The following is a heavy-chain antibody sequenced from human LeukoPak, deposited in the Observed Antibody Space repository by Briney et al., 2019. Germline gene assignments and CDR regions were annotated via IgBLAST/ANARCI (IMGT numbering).Heavy chain of an antibody. D-gene: IGHD1-26*01. CDR2: ISWNSAII. V-gene: IGHV3-9*01. J-gene: IGHJ4*02. CDR1: GFTFDDYA. Sequence: GGSLRLSCEASGFTFDDYAMHWVRQAPGKGLEWVSSISWNSAIIGNADSVKGRFTISRDNARNSFYLQLNSLRAEDTALYYCATYIVGPTLDYWGQGALVTVSS. CDR3: ATYIVGPTLDY.